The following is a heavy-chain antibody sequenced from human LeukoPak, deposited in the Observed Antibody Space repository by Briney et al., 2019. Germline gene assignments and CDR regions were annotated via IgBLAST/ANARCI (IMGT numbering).Heavy chain of an antibody. Sequence: PGGPLRLSCAASGFTFSDYYMSWIRQAPGKGLEWVSYISSSGSTIYYADSVKGRFTISRDNAKNSLYLQMNSLRAEDTAVYYCARVVVVAANPEYYFDYWGQGTLVTVSS. D-gene: IGHD2-15*01. CDR3: ARVVVVAANPEYYFDY. J-gene: IGHJ4*02. V-gene: IGHV3-11*01. CDR2: ISSSGSTI. CDR1: GFTFSDYY.